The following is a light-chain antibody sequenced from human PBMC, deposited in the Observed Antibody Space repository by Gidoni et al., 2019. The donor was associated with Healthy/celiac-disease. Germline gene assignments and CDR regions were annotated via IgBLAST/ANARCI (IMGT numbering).Light chain of an antibody. V-gene: IGKV3-20*01. J-gene: IGKJ1*01. CDR3: QQYGSSPRT. CDR1: QSVSSSY. Sequence: ELVFTQSPGTLSLSPGERAPLSCRASQSVSSSYLAWYQQKPGQAPRLHIYGASSRATGIPDMFSGIGSGTDFTLTISRLEPEDFAVYYCQQYGSSPRTFGQGTKVEIK. CDR2: GAS.